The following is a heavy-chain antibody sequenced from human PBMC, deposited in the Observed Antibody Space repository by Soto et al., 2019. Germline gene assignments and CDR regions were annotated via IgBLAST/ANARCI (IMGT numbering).Heavy chain of an antibody. V-gene: IGHV4-39*01. CDR1: GGSISSSSYY. CDR3: ARHVGVVGPTRADY. J-gene: IGHJ4*02. D-gene: IGHD2-21*01. Sequence: SETLSLTCTVSGGSISSSSYYWGWIRQPPGKGLEWIGSIYYSGSTYYNPSLKSRVTISVDTSKNQFSLKLSSVTAADTAVYYCARHVGVVGPTRADYWGQGTQVTVSS. CDR2: IYYSGST.